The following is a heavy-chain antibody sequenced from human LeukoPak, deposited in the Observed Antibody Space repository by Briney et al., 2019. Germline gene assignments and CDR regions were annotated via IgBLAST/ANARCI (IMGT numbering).Heavy chain of an antibody. CDR3: ARGRAAAGRYYYYYGMDV. CDR1: GGSISSYY. J-gene: IGHJ6*02. CDR2: IYYSGST. Sequence: SETLSLTCTVSGGSISSYYWSWIRQPPGKRLEWIGYIYYSGSTNYNPSLKSRVTISVDTSKNQFSLKLSSVTAADTAVYYCARGRAAAGRYYYYYGMDVWGQGTTVTVSS. V-gene: IGHV4-59*01. D-gene: IGHD6-13*01.